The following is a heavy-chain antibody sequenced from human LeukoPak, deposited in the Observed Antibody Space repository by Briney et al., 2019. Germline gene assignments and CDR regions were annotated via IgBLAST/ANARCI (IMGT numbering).Heavy chain of an antibody. CDR3: ARGYDFWSGSFEKPYDY. CDR1: GFTFSSYE. V-gene: IGHV3-48*03. Sequence: GGSLRLSCAASGFTFSSYEMNWVRQAPGKGLEWVSYISSSGSTIYYADSVKGRFTISRDNAKDSLYLQMNSLRAEDTAVYYCARGYDFWSGSFEKPYDYWGQGTLVTVSS. CDR2: ISSSGSTI. D-gene: IGHD3-3*01. J-gene: IGHJ4*02.